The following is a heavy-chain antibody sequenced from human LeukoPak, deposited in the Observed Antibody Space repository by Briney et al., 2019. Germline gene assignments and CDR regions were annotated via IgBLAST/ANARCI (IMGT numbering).Heavy chain of an antibody. V-gene: IGHV4-38-2*02. CDR3: ARRAAAGTEYFDY. J-gene: IGHJ4*02. CDR2: IYHSGNT. CDR1: GYSISSDYY. Sequence: PSETLSLTCTVSGYSISSDYYWGWIRQPPGKGLGWIGNIYHSGNTYYNPSLKSRVTISVDTSKNQFSLKLSSVTAADTAVYYCARRAAAGTEYFDYWGQGTLVTVSS. D-gene: IGHD6-13*01.